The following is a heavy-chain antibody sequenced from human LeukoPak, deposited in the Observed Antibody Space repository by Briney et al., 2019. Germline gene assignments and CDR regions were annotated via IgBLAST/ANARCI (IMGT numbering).Heavy chain of an antibody. CDR3: ARYSGDSSGYYYPFDAFDI. CDR1: GGTFSSYA. CDR2: IIPILGIA. D-gene: IGHD3-22*01. V-gene: IGHV1-69*04. Sequence: SVKVSCKASGGTFSSYAISCVRQAPGQGLEWMGRIIPILGIANYAQKFQGRVTITADKSTSTAYMELSSLRSEDTAVYYCARYSGDSSGYYYPFDAFDIWGQGTMVTVPS. J-gene: IGHJ3*02.